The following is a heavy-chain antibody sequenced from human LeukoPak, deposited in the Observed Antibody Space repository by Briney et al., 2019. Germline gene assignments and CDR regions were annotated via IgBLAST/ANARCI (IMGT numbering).Heavy chain of an antibody. CDR3: ARTTRVTPNGRAEYFED. V-gene: IGHV4-59*03. J-gene: IGHJ1*01. CDR2: RCDDGRD. Sequence: SETLSLTCTVSGVSISTSCWSWIRQSPGRGLEWVGYRCDDGRDLYNPSLRSRVSRVTISVDASEKQFSLSLRSVTAADTAMYYCARTTRVTPNGRAEYFEDWGQGTLVIVSS. CDR1: GVSISTSC. D-gene: IGHD2-21*02.